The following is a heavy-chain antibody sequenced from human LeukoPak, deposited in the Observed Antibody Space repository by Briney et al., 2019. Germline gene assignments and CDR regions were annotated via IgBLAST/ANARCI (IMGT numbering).Heavy chain of an antibody. J-gene: IGHJ4*02. V-gene: IGHV3-21*01. CDR3: ARTGYDSSGYYSDY. CDR2: ISSSSSYI. D-gene: IGHD3-22*01. Sequence: GGSLRLSCAASGFTFSSYSMNWVRQAPGKGLEWVSSISSSSSYIYYIDSVKGRFTISRDNAKNSLFLQMNSLRAEDTAMYYCARTGYDSSGYYSDYWGQGTLVTVSS. CDR1: GFTFSSYS.